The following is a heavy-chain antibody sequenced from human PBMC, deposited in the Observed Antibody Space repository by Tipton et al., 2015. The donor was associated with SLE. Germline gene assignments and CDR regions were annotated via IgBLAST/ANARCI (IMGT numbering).Heavy chain of an antibody. V-gene: IGHV4-39*02. D-gene: IGHD3-16*01. CDR3: ERAIGVNYFNF. CDR1: GDSISNNNYY. CDR2: INYSGTT. J-gene: IGHJ4*02. Sequence: LRLSCTLSGDSISNNNYYWGWIRQPPGKGLEWIGNINYSGTTYFNPSLKTRITISVDRSMVHFSLRLASVTAADTAVYYCERAIGVNYFNFWGQGILVNVSP.